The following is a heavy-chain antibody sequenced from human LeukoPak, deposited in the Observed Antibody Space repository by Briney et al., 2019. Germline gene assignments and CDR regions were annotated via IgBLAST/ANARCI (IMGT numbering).Heavy chain of an antibody. V-gene: IGHV4-39*07. CDR1: GGSISSSSYY. J-gene: IGHJ4*02. CDR3: ARYDNLVATGREAFDY. D-gene: IGHD1-1*01. CDR2: IYYSGST. Sequence: SETLSLTCTVSGGSISSSSYYWGWIRQPPGKGLEWIGSIYYSGSTYYNPSLKSRVAILVDTSKNQFSLKLSSVTAADTAMYYCARYDNLVATGREAFDYWGQGTLVTVSS.